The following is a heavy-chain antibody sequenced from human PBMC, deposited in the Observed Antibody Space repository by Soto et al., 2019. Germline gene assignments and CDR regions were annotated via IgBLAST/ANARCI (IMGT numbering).Heavy chain of an antibody. J-gene: IGHJ3*01. CDR1: DFTFSNAW. CDR2: IKNDMDGGTA. V-gene: IGHV3-15*01. Sequence: EVQLVESGGSFGKPGGSLRLSCVASDFTFSNAWMSWVRQVPGKGLEWVGRIKNDMDGGTADYAPPVKDRFIISRDDSNNTLYLQMTRLKMGDPGLYYCTKDVEGEVEAFELWGQGTPVTIPS. D-gene: IGHD3-16*01. CDR3: TKDVEGEVEAFEL.